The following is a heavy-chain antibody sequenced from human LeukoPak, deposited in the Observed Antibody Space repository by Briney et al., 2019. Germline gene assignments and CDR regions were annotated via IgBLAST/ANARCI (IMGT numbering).Heavy chain of an antibody. D-gene: IGHD5-24*01. V-gene: IGHV3-23*01. CDR2: ISGSSDIT. CDR3: AKEKVMARIWGILDY. CDR1: GFTFSVYA. J-gene: IGHJ4*02. Sequence: GGSLRLSCAASGFTFSVYALTWVRQAPGKGLEWVSGISGSSDITYYAESVKGRFTISRDTTRNTQYLHMSSLRAEDTPVYYCAKEKVMARIWGILDYWGQGSLVPVSS.